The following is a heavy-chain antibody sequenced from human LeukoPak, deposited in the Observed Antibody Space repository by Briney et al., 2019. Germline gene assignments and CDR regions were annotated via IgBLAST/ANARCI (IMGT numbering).Heavy chain of an antibody. J-gene: IGHJ6*02. D-gene: IGHD2-15*01. CDR2: ISHSGST. CDR3: ARGPRMTRTYYYYYGMDV. Sequence: SETLSLTCAVYGGSFSGYYWSWTRQPPGKGLEWIGEISHSGSTNYNPSLKSRVTISVDTSKNQFSLKLSSVTAADTAVYYCARGPRMTRTYYYYYGMDVWGQGTTVTVSS. V-gene: IGHV4-34*01. CDR1: GGSFSGYY.